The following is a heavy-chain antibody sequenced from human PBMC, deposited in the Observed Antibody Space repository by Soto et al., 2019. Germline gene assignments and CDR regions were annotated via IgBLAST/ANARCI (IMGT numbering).Heavy chain of an antibody. CDR1: GITFNRSA. CDR3: AAVQESPYSMGI. J-gene: IGHJ6*02. D-gene: IGHD2-21*01. Sequence: QMQLVQSGPEVQKPGTSVKVSCKASGITFNRSAIQWVRQARGQRLERVGWIVVGSNNRDYAQKLQERVTITSDMSTSTVYMELSSLRSEDTAVYYCAAVQESPYSMGIWGQGTTVTVSS. CDR2: IVVGSNNR. V-gene: IGHV1-58*02.